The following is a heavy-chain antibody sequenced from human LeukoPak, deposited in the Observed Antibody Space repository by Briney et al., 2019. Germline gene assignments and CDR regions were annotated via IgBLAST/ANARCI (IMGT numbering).Heavy chain of an antibody. CDR3: ARVGTWELQRVFDF. D-gene: IGHD1-26*01. J-gene: IGHJ4*02. Sequence: GASLRLSCATFGFAFSDYWMTWVSQDPGKGLEWVAKINREGNEKYYVDSVKGRFTISRDNAKNSVDLQMDSLRVEDTAVYYCARVGTWELQRVFDFWGQGTLVTVSS. V-gene: IGHV3-7*01. CDR1: GFAFSDYW. CDR2: INREGNEK.